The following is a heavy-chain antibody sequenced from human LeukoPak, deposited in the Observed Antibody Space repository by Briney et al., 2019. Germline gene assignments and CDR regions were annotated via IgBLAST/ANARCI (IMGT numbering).Heavy chain of an antibody. CDR3: ARDRGEYYDFWSGYPHDAFDI. CDR2: IYTSGST. V-gene: IGHV4-4*07. J-gene: IGHJ3*02. Sequence: SETLSLTCTVSGGSISSYYWSWIRQPAGKGLEWIGRIYTSGSTNYNPSLKSRVTMSVDTSKNQISLKLSSVTAADTAVYYCARDRGEYYDFWSGYPHDAFDIWGQGTMVTVSS. D-gene: IGHD3-3*01. CDR1: GGSISSYY.